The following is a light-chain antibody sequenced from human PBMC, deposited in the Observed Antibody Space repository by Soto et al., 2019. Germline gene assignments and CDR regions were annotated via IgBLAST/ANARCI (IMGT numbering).Light chain of an antibody. V-gene: IGLV2-14*03. Sequence: QSVLTQPASVSGSPGQSITIFRTGTSSDVGAYDFVSWYQKHPDKAPKLMIYEVRYRPSGVSNRFSGSKSVNTATLTISGLQAEDEADYYCSSYTTRSTRVFGTGTKVTVL. CDR2: EVR. CDR3: SSYTTRSTRV. J-gene: IGLJ1*01. CDR1: SSDVGAYDF.